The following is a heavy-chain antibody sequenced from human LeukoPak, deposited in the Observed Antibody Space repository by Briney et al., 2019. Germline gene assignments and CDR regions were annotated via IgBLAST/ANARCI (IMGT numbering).Heavy chain of an antibody. Sequence: GGSLRLSCAASGFSFSNYAMNWVRQAPGKGLEWVSGISGPGGSTYYADSVKGRFTISRDNSKNTLYLQMNSLRAEDTAVYYCASRITGTPDYWGQGTLVTVSS. CDR1: GFSFSNYA. V-gene: IGHV3-23*01. D-gene: IGHD1-20*01. J-gene: IGHJ4*02. CDR3: ASRITGTPDY. CDR2: ISGPGGST.